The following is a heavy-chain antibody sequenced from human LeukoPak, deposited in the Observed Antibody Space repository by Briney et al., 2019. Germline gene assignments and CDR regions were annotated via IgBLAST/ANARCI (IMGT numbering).Heavy chain of an antibody. Sequence: KASETLSLTCTVSGGSISSGDYYWSWIRQPPGKGLEWIGYIYYSGSTNYNPSLKSRVTISVDTSKNQFSLKLSSVTAADTAVYYCAREYSSGVFDYWGQGTLVTVSS. V-gene: IGHV4-61*08. CDR3: AREYSSGVFDY. J-gene: IGHJ4*02. CDR1: GGSISSGDYY. D-gene: IGHD6-19*01. CDR2: IYYSGST.